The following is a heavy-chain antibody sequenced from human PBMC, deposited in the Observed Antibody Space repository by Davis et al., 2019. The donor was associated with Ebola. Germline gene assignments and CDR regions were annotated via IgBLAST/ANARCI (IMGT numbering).Heavy chain of an antibody. Sequence: AGSLRLSCVASGFTFNTSLMSWVRQAPGKGLEWVSAISGRDDSTYYADSVMGRVTISRDHSKTRVFLQMNSVRAEDTAVYYCAKDRTTVGLDYWGQGTLVTVSS. J-gene: IGHJ4*02. CDR2: ISGRDDST. D-gene: IGHD4-23*01. V-gene: IGHV3-23*01. CDR3: AKDRTTVGLDY. CDR1: GFTFNTSL.